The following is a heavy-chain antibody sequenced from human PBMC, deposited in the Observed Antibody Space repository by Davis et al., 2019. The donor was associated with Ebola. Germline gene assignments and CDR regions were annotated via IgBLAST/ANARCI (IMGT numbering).Heavy chain of an antibody. Sequence: ASVKVSCKASGFILANYAIHWVRQAPGQRLEWMGWVHGGNGNTKYSQRFQGRVTITTDTSASTAYMELSSLRSEDTAVYYCARDLLLKQWLDYWGQGTLVTVSS. J-gene: IGHJ4*02. CDR2: VHGGNGNT. CDR1: GFILANYA. CDR3: ARDLLLKQWLDY. D-gene: IGHD6-19*01. V-gene: IGHV1-3*01.